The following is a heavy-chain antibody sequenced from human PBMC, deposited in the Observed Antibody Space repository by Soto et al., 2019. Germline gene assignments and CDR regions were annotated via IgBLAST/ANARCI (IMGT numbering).Heavy chain of an antibody. Sequence: GASVKVCCKDSGYTFTSSVISWVRQAPGQGLEWRGWISAYNANTNYAQKLQGRVTMTTDTSRRTAYMGLRSLRSDDTAGYYGERDPHQLVSGDRDARLDPWGQGTVDTVSS. D-gene: IGHD6-13*01. CDR2: ISAYNANT. CDR1: GYTFTSSV. V-gene: IGHV1-18*01. CDR3: ERDPHQLVSGDRDARLDP. J-gene: IGHJ5*02.